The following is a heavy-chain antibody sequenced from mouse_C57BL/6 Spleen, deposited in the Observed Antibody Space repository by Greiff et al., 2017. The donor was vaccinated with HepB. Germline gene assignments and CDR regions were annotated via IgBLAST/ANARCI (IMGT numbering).Heavy chain of an antibody. CDR1: GFSLSTFGMG. CDR3: ATVVATSNYYAMDY. D-gene: IGHD1-1*01. CDR2: IWWDDDK. V-gene: IGHV8-8*01. Sequence: QVTLKESGPGILQPSQTLSLTCSFSGFSLSTFGMGVGWIRQPSGKGLEWLAHIWWDDDKYYNPALKSRLTISKDTSKNQVFLKIANVDTADTATYYCATVVATSNYYAMDYWGQGTSVTVSS. J-gene: IGHJ4*01.